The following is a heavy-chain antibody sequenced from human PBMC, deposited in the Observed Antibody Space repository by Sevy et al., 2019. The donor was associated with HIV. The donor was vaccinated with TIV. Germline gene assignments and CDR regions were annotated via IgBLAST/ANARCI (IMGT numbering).Heavy chain of an antibody. Sequence: GGSLRLSCAASGFTFSNYYMNWVRQGPGKGLVWVARLNGDRSDINYADSVRGRFTISRDITKNTLYLQMSSLRGEDTAVYYCFVRIRDSSEIDYWGQGTLVTVSS. CDR3: FVRIRDSSEIDY. V-gene: IGHV3-74*01. D-gene: IGHD6-6*01. CDR1: GFTFSNYY. CDR2: LNGDRSDI. J-gene: IGHJ4*02.